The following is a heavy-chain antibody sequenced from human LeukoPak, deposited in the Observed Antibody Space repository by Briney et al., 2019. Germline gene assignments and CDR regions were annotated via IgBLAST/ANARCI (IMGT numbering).Heavy chain of an antibody. CDR1: GYTFTSYY. CDR3: ARDQDQNILTGYYNVIGY. J-gene: IGHJ4*02. D-gene: IGHD3-9*01. CDR2: INPSGGST. V-gene: IGHV1-46*01. Sequence: ASVKVSCKASGYTFTSYYMHLVRQAPGQGLEWMGIINPSGGSTSYAQKFQGRVTMTRDTSTSTVYMELSSLRSEDTAVYYCARDQDQNILTGYYNVIGYWGQGTLVTVSS.